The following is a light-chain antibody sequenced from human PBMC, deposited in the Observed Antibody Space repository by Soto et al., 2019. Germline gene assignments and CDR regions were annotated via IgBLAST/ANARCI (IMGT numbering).Light chain of an antibody. V-gene: IGKV3-20*01. CDR2: GAS. CDR1: QSVSSSY. CDR3: QQYNNLPLT. Sequence: EIVLTQSPGTLSLSPGERATLSCRASQSVSSSYLAWYQQKPGQAPRLLIYGASSRATGISDRFSGSGSGTEFTVTISSLQSEDFAVYYCQQYNNLPLTFGGGTKVDIK. J-gene: IGKJ4*01.